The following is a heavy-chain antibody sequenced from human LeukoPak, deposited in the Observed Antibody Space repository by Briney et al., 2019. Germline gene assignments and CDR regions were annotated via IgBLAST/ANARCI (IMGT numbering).Heavy chain of an antibody. D-gene: IGHD4-23*01. J-gene: IGHJ4*02. CDR1: GYTFTSYG. CDR3: ARAPSGGLAHFDY. CDR2: ISAYNGNT. V-gene: IGHV1-18*01. Sequence: ASVKVSCKAPGYTFTSYGISWVRQAPGQGLEWMGWISAYNGNTNYAQKLQGRVTMTTDTSTSTAYMELSSLRSEDTAVYYCARAPSGGLAHFDYWGQGTLVTVSS.